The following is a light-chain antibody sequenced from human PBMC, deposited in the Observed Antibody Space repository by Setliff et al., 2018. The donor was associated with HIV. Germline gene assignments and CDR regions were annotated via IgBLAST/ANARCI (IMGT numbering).Light chain of an antibody. J-gene: IGLJ1*01. CDR3: SSYTSSTPLYV. CDR2: DVS. V-gene: IGLV2-14*03. Sequence: QPALTQPASVSGSPGQSITISCTGTSSDVGDYNYVSWYQQHPGKAPKLMISDVSNRPSGVSNRFSGSKSGNAASLTISGLQAEDEADYYCSSYTSSTPLYVFGTGTKVTVL. CDR1: SSDVGDYNY.